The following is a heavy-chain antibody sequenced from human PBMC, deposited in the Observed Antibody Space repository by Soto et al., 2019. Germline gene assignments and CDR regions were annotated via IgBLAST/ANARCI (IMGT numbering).Heavy chain of an antibody. CDR1: GGTFSSYT. J-gene: IGHJ4*02. CDR2: IIPILGIA. D-gene: IGHD4-17*01. Sequence: QVQLVQSGAEVKKPGSSVKVSCKASGGTFSSYTISWVRQSPGQGLEWMGRIIPILGIANYAQKFQGRVTITADKSTSTAYMELSSLRSADTAVYYCATGSLVGDYLASWGKGTLVTVSS. CDR3: ATGSLVGDYLAS. V-gene: IGHV1-69*02.